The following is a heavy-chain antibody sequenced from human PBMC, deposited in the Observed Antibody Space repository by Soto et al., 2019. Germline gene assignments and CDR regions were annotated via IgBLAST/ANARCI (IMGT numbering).Heavy chain of an antibody. J-gene: IGHJ4*02. CDR3: ARDLYGGNSLDY. D-gene: IGHD2-21*02. CDR1: GYTFTSYG. Sequence: ASVKVSCKASGYTFTSYGISWVRQAPGQGLEWMGWISAYNGNTNYAQKLQGRVAMTTDTSTSTAYMELRSLRSDDTAVYYCARDLYGGNSLDYWGQGTLVTVSS. V-gene: IGHV1-18*04. CDR2: ISAYNGNT.